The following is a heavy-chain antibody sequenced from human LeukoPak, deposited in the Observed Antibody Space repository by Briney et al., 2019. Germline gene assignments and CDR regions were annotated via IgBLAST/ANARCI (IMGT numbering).Heavy chain of an antibody. CDR3: AGSKDIVVVPAAKVLNY. J-gene: IGHJ4*02. Sequence: SVKVSCKASGGTSSSYAISWVRQAPGQGLEWMGGIIPIFGTANYAQKFRGRVTITADESTSTACMELSSLRSEDTAVYYCAGSKDIVVVPAAKVLNYWGQGTLVTVSS. CDR2: IIPIFGTA. D-gene: IGHD2-2*01. CDR1: GGTSSSYA. V-gene: IGHV1-69*13.